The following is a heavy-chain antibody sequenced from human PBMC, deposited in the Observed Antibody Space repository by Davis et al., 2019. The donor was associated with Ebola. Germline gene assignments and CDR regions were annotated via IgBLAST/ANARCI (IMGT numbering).Heavy chain of an antibody. J-gene: IGHJ3*02. CDR3: AKETVAGTDAFDI. D-gene: IGHD6-19*01. V-gene: IGHV1-18*01. CDR1: GYTFTSYG. Sequence: ASVTVSCMASGYTFTSYGISCVRQAPGQGLEWMGWISAYNGNTNYAQKLQGRVTMTTDTSTSTAYMELNSLTSEDSAVYYCAKETVAGTDAFDIWGQGTMVTVSS. CDR2: ISAYNGNT.